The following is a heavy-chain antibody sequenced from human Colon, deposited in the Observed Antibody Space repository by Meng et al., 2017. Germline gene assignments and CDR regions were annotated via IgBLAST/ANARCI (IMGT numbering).Heavy chain of an antibody. CDR2: MSDSGTT. CDR1: GGSIKSGGYH. V-gene: IGHV4-31*03. D-gene: IGHD4-17*01. J-gene: IGHJ4*02. CDR3: ARDTLYGTDY. Sequence: QVHLHESGPGLVRPSVDLSLVCTVAGGSIKSGGYHWSWVRQHPGKGLEYIGSMSDSGTTDYNPSLRSRVSISEIGSSKNQFSLTLRSVTAADTATYFCARDTLYGTDYWGQGVLVTVSS.